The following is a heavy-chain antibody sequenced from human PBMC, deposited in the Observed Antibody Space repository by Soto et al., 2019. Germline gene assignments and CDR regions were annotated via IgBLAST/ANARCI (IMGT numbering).Heavy chain of an antibody. J-gene: IGHJ6*02. CDR2: IWYDGSNK. CDR1: GFTFSSYG. CDR3: ASSSRGYYYYYGMDV. D-gene: IGHD6-6*01. Sequence: PGGSLRLSCAASGFTFSSYGMHWVRQAPGKGLEWVAVIWYDGSNKYYADSVKGRFTISRDNSKNTLYLQMNSLRAEDTAVYYCASSSRGYYYYYGMDVWGQGTTVTVSS. V-gene: IGHV3-33*01.